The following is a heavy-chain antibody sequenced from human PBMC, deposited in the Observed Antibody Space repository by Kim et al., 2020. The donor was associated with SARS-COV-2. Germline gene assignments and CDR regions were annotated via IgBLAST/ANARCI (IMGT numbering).Heavy chain of an antibody. CDR3: AKDHEDIVVVPAAIGAY. Sequence: GGSLRLSCAASGFTFSSYGMHWVRQAPGKGLEWVAVISYDGSNKYYADSVKGRFTISRDNSKNTLYLQMNSLRAEDTAVYYCAKDHEDIVVVPAAIGAYWGQGTLVTVSS. CDR1: GFTFSSYG. J-gene: IGHJ4*02. D-gene: IGHD2-2*01. V-gene: IGHV3-30*18. CDR2: ISYDGSNK.